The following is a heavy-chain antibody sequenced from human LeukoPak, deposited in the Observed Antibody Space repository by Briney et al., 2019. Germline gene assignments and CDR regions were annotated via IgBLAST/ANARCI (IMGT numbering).Heavy chain of an antibody. CDR3: ARDAQRGFDYSNSLEY. CDR2: IWSDGTNQ. J-gene: IGHJ4*02. Sequence: GGSLRLSCAAAGFTFNHYGMHWVRQAPGKGLEWVAVIWSDGTNQYYAGSVKGRFTTSRDDSGNTVYLQMNSLRPEDTGVYYCARDAQRGFDYSNSLEYWGQGTPVTVST. D-gene: IGHD4-11*01. V-gene: IGHV3-33*01. CDR1: GFTFNHYG.